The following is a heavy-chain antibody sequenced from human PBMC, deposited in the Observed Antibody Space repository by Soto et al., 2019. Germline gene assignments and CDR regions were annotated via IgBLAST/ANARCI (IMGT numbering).Heavy chain of an antibody. CDR3: ARSDSNYAPFDY. J-gene: IGHJ4*02. CDR1: GFTFSNAW. Sequence: PGGSLRLSCAASGFTFSNAWMSWVRQAPGKGLEWVGRIKSKTDGGTTDYAAPVKGRFTISRDDSKNTLYLQMNSLKTEDTAVYYCARSDSNYAPFDYWGQGTLVTVSS. D-gene: IGHD4-4*01. CDR2: IKSKTDGGTT. V-gene: IGHV3-15*01.